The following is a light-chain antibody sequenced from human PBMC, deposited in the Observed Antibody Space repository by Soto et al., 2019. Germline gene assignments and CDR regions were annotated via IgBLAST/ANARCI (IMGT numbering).Light chain of an antibody. CDR2: KAS. CDR1: QSISTW. J-gene: IGKJ4*01. V-gene: IGKV1-5*03. CDR3: QQYNTYPLT. Sequence: DIQMTQSPSTLSASVGDRVTITCRAGQSISTWLAWYQQKPGKAPKLLIYKASSLEGGVPSRFGGSGSGTLFNITISSLHPDDFATYYCQQYNTYPLTFGGGTTVDIQ.